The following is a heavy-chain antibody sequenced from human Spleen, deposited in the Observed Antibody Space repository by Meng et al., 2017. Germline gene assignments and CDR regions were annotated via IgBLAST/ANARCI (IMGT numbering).Heavy chain of an antibody. CDR3: AKDGVFYSSGPPDY. CDR1: GFTFSNAW. V-gene: IGHV3-15*01. D-gene: IGHD6-19*01. Sequence: GESLKISCAASGFTFSNAWMTWVRQAPGKGLEWIGRMKSNVDGGTVDYAAAVKGRFFISRDDSENTFYLQMNSLRAEDTAVYYCAKDGVFYSSGPPDYWGQGTTVTVSS. CDR2: MKSNVDGGTV. J-gene: IGHJ4*03.